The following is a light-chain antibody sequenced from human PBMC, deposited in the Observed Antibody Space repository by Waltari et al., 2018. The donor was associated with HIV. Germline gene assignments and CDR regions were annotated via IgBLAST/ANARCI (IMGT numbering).Light chain of an antibody. CDR3: SSYTSFKTVV. V-gene: IGLV2-14*01. J-gene: IGLJ3*02. CDR1: NSDIGAYNF. CDR2: GVT. Sequence: QSALTQPASVSGSPGQSITISCTGTNSDIGAYNFVSWYQQHPDQAPRLILFGVTRRPSGISSRFSGLKSGNTASLTIFGLQDEDEADYYCSSYTSFKTVVFGGGTKLTVL.